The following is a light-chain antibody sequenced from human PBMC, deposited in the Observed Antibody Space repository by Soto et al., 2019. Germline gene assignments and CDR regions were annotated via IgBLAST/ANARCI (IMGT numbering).Light chain of an antibody. CDR3: QQYNNWPPDGT. V-gene: IGKV3-15*01. CDR1: QSVGSN. Sequence: EIVMTQSPATLSVSPGERATLSCRASQSVGSNLAWYQLKPGQAPRLLIYGASTRATGIPDRFSGSGSGTDFTLTISSLQSEDFAIYFCQQYNNWPPDGTFGQGTKVEIK. CDR2: GAS. J-gene: IGKJ1*01.